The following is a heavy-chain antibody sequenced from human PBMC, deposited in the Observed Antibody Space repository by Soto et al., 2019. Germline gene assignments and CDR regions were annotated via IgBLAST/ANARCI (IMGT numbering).Heavy chain of an antibody. CDR3: AFARPTTGDFDWFPTLDF. CDR2: IYLSGST. D-gene: IGHD3-9*01. V-gene: IGHV4-4*02. CDR1: GGSITSFNW. J-gene: IGHJ4*02. Sequence: QLQLQESGPGLMKPSETLSLACAVSGGSITSFNWWTWVRQPPGKGLEWIGEIYLSGSTNYNPSLNGPVTISIDKSKNQFSLKLRSVTAADTAVYYCAFARPTTGDFDWFPTLDFWGQGTLVTVSS.